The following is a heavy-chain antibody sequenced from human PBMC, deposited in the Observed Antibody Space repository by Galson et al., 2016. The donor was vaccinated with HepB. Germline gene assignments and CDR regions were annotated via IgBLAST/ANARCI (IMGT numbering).Heavy chain of an antibody. Sequence: LSLTCTVSGGSISSSSYFWAWIRQPPGKGLDWIGSIYYSGTTHYNPSLQSRVSISVDTSKNQFSLRLTSVSAADTAMYSCARQDRAGLVNFWGQGTMVTVSS. V-gene: IGHV4-39*01. CDR1: GGSISSSSYF. CDR3: ARQDRAGLVNF. CDR2: IYYSGTT. J-gene: IGHJ3*01. D-gene: IGHD6-19*01.